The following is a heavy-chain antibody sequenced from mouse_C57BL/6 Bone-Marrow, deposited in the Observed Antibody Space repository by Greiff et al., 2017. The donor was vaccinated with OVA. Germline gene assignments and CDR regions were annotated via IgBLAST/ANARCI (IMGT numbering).Heavy chain of an antibody. CDR2: INPSSGYT. CDR3: ARRGQSGLDY. J-gene: IGHJ2*01. CDR1: GYTFTSYT. Sequence: VQLQESGAELARPGASVKMSCKASGYTFTSYTMHWVKQRPGKGLEWIGYINPSSGYTKYNQKFKDKATLTADKSSSTAYMHLSSLTSAVSAVYSCARRGQSGLDYWGQGTTLTVSS. D-gene: IGHD3-3*01. V-gene: IGHV1-4*01.